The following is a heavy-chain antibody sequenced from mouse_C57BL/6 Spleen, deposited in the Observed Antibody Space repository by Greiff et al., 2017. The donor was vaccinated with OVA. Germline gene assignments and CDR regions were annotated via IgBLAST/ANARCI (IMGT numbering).Heavy chain of an antibody. CDR3: ARYGYYFDY. Sequence: EVKVVESGGGLVKPGGSLKLSCAASGFTFSDYGMHWVRQAPEKGLEWVAYISSGSSTIYYADTVKGRFTISRDNAKNTLFLQMTSLRSEDTAMYYCARYGYYFDYWGQGTTLTVSS. D-gene: IGHD2-2*01. J-gene: IGHJ2*01. CDR2: ISSGSSTI. CDR1: GFTFSDYG. V-gene: IGHV5-17*01.